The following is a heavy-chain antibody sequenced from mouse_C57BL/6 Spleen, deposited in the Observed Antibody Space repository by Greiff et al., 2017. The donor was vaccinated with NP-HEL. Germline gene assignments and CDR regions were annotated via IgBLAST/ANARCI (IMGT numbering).Heavy chain of an antibody. CDR3: ARSWTAQATSAY. V-gene: IGHV14-2*01. Sequence: EVQVVESGAELVKPGASVKLSCTASGFNIKDYYMHWVKQRTEQGLEWIGRIDPEDGETKYAPKFQGKATITADTSSNTAYLQLSSLTSEDTAVYYCARSWTAQATSAYWGQGTLVTVSA. J-gene: IGHJ3*01. D-gene: IGHD3-2*02. CDR2: IDPEDGET. CDR1: GFNIKDYY.